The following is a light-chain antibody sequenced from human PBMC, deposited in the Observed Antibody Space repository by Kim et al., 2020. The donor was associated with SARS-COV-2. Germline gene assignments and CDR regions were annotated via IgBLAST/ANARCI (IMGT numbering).Light chain of an antibody. Sequence: LTQPHSVSESPGKTVTISCTRSSGSIGDNYVQWYQQRPGGVPTTVIYEDDQRPSGVPDRFSGSIDSSSNSASLTISGLKTEDEAEYYCQSYNRSIVVFGGGTQLTVL. V-gene: IGLV6-57*03. CDR2: EDD. CDR3: QSYNRSIVV. CDR1: SGSIGDNY. J-gene: IGLJ2*01.